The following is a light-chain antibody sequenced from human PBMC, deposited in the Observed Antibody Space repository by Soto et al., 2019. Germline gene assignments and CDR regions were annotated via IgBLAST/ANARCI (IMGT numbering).Light chain of an antibody. Sequence: DIQMTQSPTSLSASVGDRVTITCRASQGIRNFVAWYQQKPGKAPKLLIYAASTLQSGVPSRFSGSGSGTDFTLTISCLQPEDVATYSCQKYSSVPVFGPGTKVEIK. CDR1: QGIRNF. CDR3: QKYSSVPV. J-gene: IGKJ3*01. V-gene: IGKV1-27*01. CDR2: AAS.